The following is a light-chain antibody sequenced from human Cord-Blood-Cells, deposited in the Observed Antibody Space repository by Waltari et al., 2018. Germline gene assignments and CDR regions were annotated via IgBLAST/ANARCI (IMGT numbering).Light chain of an antibody. CDR3: QTWGTGIRV. CDR1: SGHSSYA. V-gene: IGLV4-69*01. J-gene: IGLJ3*02. CDR2: LNSDGSH. Sequence: QLVLTHSPSASASLGASVKLPCTLSSGHSSYAIAWPHQQPEKGPRYLMKLNSDGSHSKGDGIPDRFSGSSSGAERYLTISSLQSEDEADYYCQTWGTGIRVFGGGTKLTVL.